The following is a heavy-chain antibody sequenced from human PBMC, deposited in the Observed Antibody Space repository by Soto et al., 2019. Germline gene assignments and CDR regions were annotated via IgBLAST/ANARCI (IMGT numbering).Heavy chain of an antibody. Sequence: SETLSLTXTVSGGSVSSGGYYWNWIRQHPGKGLEWIGYIYYSGSTYYNPSLKSRVTISVATSRNQFSLWLASVTAADTAVYYCASSRGYCGYVSGTFGHWGQGTLVTVSS. CDR1: GGSVSSGGYY. CDR3: ASSRGYCGYVSGTFGH. CDR2: IYYSGST. D-gene: IGHD5-12*01. V-gene: IGHV4-31*02. J-gene: IGHJ5*02.